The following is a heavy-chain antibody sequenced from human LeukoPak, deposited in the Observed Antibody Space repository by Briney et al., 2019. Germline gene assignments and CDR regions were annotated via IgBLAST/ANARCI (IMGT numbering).Heavy chain of an antibody. CDR2: ISGSGGST. V-gene: IGHV3-23*01. Sequence: GALPLSCAASGFTFSSYAMSWVRQAPGKGLEWVSAISGSGGSTYYADSVKGRFTISRDNSKNTLYMQMNSLRAENTAVYYCAKDSKRIAPAGTIVGTPGFDYWGQGTLVTVSS. D-gene: IGHD6-13*01. CDR3: AKDSKRIAPAGTIVGTPGFDY. CDR1: GFTFSSYA. J-gene: IGHJ4*02.